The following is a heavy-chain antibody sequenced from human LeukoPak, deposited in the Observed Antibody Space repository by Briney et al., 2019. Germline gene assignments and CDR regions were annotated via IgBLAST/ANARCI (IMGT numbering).Heavy chain of an antibody. J-gene: IGHJ5*02. Sequence: GASVKVSCKASRYTFTGYYMHWVRQAPGQGLEWMGWINPNSGGTNYAQKFQGRVTMTRDTSISTAYMELSRLRSDDTAVYYCARDRVIYYGSGSSNWFDPWGQGTLVTVSS. CDR3: ARDRVIYYGSGSSNWFDP. D-gene: IGHD3-10*01. V-gene: IGHV1-2*02. CDR2: INPNSGGT. CDR1: RYTFTGYY.